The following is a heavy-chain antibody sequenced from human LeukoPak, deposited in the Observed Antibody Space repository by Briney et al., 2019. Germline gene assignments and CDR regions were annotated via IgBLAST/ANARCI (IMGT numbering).Heavy chain of an antibody. CDR2: IYYSGST. D-gene: IGHD4-23*01. CDR1: GGSVSSGSYY. CDR3: ATSYGGNPYYFDY. J-gene: IGHJ4*02. V-gene: IGHV4-61*01. Sequence: SETLSLTCTVSGGSVSSGSYYWSWIRQPPGKGLEWIGYIYYSGSTNYNPSLKSRVTISVDTSKDQFSLKLSSVTAADTAVYYCATSYGGNPYYFDYWGQGTLVTVSS.